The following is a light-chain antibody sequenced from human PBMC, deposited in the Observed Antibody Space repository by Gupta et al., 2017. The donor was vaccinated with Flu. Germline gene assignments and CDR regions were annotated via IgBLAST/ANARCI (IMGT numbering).Light chain of an antibody. V-gene: IGLV1-44*01. Sequence: SSSNIGSNTVNCYPQFPGTAPHLVIYSNNQRPSGVPDRFSGSKSGTSASLAISGLQSEDEADYFCAARDDSLDGPVFGGGTKLTVL. CDR2: SNN. CDR3: AARDDSLDGPV. J-gene: IGLJ2*01. CDR1: SSNIGSNT.